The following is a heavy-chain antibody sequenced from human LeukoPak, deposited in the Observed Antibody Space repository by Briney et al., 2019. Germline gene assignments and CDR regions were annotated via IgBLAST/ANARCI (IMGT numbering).Heavy chain of an antibody. CDR1: GASISSYY. CDR2: IYYTGTT. V-gene: IGHV4-59*08. Sequence: SETLSLTCAVSGASISSYYWSWIRQPPGKGLQWIGYIYYTGTTNYNPSLKSRVTISVDTSKNQFSLKLSSVTAADTAVYYCALHQRGANWFDPWGQGTLVTVSS. J-gene: IGHJ5*02. D-gene: IGHD1-26*01. CDR3: ALHQRGANWFDP.